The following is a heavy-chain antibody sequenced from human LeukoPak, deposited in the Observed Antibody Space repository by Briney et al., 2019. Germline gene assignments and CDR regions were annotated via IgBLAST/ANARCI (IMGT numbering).Heavy chain of an antibody. CDR1: GGSIRRDY. Sequence: PSGTLSLTCAVSGGSIRRDYWSWIRQPPGKGLEWVGYISYSGSPSYNPSLESRVTMSVDTSTNQVSLKVNSVTAADTALYFCARARAYSNQGFYYYGVDVWGQGTTVTVSS. CDR2: ISYSGSP. CDR3: ARARAYSNQGFYYYGVDV. D-gene: IGHD4-11*01. V-gene: IGHV4-59*01. J-gene: IGHJ6*02.